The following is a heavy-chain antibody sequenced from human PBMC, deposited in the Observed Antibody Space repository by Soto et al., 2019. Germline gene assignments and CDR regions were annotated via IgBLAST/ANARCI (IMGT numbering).Heavy chain of an antibody. Sequence: QVQLQESGPGLVKPSGTLSLTCAVSSGSISSSNWWSWVRQPPGKGLEWIGEIYHSGSTNYNPSLKSRVTISVDKSKNQFSLKLSSVTAADTAVYYCARTVVVAATTLYYYYYYMDVWGKGTTVTVSS. V-gene: IGHV4-4*02. CDR3: ARTVVVAATTLYYYYYYMDV. J-gene: IGHJ6*03. CDR2: IYHSGST. CDR1: SGSISSSNW. D-gene: IGHD2-15*01.